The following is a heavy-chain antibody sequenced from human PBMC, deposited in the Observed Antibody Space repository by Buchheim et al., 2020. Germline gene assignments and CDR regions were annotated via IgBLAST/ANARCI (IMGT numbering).Heavy chain of an antibody. CDR2: LYHTGTT. D-gene: IGHD3-22*01. V-gene: IGHV4-59*01. Sequence: QVQLQESGPGLVKPSESLSLTCVVSGASITTSYWNWIRQTSGKGLEWIGYLYHTGTTNYNPSLKSRVTISLDTSRKQFSLKLTSVTAADTAVYYCARGEDYDTRGSWGFAYWGQGT. J-gene: IGHJ4*02. CDR3: ARGEDYDTRGSWGFAY. CDR1: GASITTSY.